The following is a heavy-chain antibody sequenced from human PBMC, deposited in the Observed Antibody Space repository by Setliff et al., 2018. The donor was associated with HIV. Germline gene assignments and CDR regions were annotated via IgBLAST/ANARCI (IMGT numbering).Heavy chain of an antibody. Sequence: GASVKVSCKASGYTFTSYGVSWVRQAPGKGLEWMGWMNPGTGNTGYAEKFQGRVTMTEDTSTDTAYMELSRLRSDDTAVYYCAREAPSEPTRYYNFWSGYPDWFDPWGQGTLVTVSS. CDR1: GYTFTSYG. D-gene: IGHD3-3*01. J-gene: IGHJ5*02. CDR3: AREAPSEPTRYYNFWSGYPDWFDP. V-gene: IGHV1-8*01. CDR2: MNPGTGNT.